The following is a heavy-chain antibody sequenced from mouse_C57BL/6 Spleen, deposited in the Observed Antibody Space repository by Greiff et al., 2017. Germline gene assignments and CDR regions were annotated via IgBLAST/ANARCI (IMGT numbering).Heavy chain of an antibody. V-gene: IGHV1-50*01. CDR2: IDPSDSYT. Sequence: QVQLQQPGAELVKPGASVKLSCKASGYTFTSYWMQWVKQRPGQGLEWIGEIDPSDSYTNYNQKFKGKATLTVDTSSSTAYMQLSSLTSEDSAVYYCARITTVVHWYFDVWGTGTTVTVSS. CDR1: GYTFTSYW. J-gene: IGHJ1*03. CDR3: ARITTVVHWYFDV. D-gene: IGHD1-1*01.